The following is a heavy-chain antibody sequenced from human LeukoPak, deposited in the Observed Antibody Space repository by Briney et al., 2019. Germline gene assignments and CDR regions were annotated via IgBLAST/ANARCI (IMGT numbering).Heavy chain of an antibody. J-gene: IGHJ2*01. D-gene: IGHD3-22*01. CDR3: ARGYGSSGYCYYWYFDL. CDR1: GFTACSNY. V-gene: IGHV3-53*04. CDR2: IFRGGRT. Sequence: GGSLRLSCAPSGFTACSNYMSWVRQAPGKGLEWVSVIFRGGRTYYAESVKGRLTFSRHNSKNTLYLQMNSLRAEDTAVYYCARGYGSSGYCYYWYFDLWGRGTLVTVSS.